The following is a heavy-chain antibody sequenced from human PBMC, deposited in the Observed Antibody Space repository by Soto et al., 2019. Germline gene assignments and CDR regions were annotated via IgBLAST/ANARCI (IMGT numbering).Heavy chain of an antibody. CDR2: IYYSGST. J-gene: IGHJ4*02. CDR1: GGSISSGGYY. V-gene: IGHV4-31*03. D-gene: IGHD2-2*02. CDR3: ARAVGRYCSSTSCYIDY. Sequence: PSETLSLTCTVSGGSISSGGYYWSWIRQHPGKGLEWIGYIYYSGSTYYNPSLKSRVTISVDTSKNQFSLKLSSVTAADTAVYYCARAVGRYCSSTSCYIDYWGQGTLVTVSS.